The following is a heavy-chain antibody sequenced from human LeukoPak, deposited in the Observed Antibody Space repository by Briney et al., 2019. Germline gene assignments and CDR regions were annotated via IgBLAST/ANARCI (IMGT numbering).Heavy chain of an antibody. CDR1: GYTFSNYG. J-gene: IGHJ6*03. Sequence: ASVKVSCKASGYTFSNYGISWVRQAPGQGLEWMGWISSYNDNTNYAQKLQGRVTMTTDTSTSTAYMELRSLRSDDTAVYYCARDIGGFLEWLLYERDYYYYMDVWGKGTTVTVSS. CDR3: ARDIGGFLEWLLYERDYYYYMDV. CDR2: ISSYNDNT. D-gene: IGHD3-3*01. V-gene: IGHV1-18*01.